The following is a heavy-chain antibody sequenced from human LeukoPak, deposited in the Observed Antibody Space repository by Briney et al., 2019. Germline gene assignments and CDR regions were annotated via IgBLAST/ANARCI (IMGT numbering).Heavy chain of an antibody. J-gene: IGHJ6*02. CDR2: ISSSGRTI. V-gene: IGHV3-11*01. CDR1: GFPFRDYY. Sequence: GGSLRLSCAASGFPFRDYYMTWIRQAPGKGLEWVSYISSSGRTIHYADSVKGRFTISRDNAKNSLDLQMNTLRAEDTAVYSCATGYYYYGLNVWGQGTTVTVTS. CDR3: ATGYYYYGLNV.